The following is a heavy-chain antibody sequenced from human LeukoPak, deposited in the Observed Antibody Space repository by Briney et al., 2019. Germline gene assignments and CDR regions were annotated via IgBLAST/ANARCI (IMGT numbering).Heavy chain of an antibody. CDR3: AKDRFFLAAADYYFDY. Sequence: PGGSLRLSCAASGFTFSSYGMHWVRQAPGKGLEWVAVISYDGSNKYYADSVKGRFTISRDNSKNTLYLQMNSLRAEDTAVYYCAKDRFFLAAADYYFDYWGQGTLVTVSS. J-gene: IGHJ4*02. CDR1: GFTFSSYG. D-gene: IGHD6-13*01. CDR2: ISYDGSNK. V-gene: IGHV3-30*18.